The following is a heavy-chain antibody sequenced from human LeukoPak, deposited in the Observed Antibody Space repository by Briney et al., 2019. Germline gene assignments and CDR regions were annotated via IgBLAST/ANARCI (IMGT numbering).Heavy chain of an antibody. CDR3: ARTPIAARRSDWFDP. J-gene: IGHJ5*02. Sequence: ASVKVSCKASGYTFTSYGISWVRQAPGQGLEWMGWISAYNSNTNYAQKLQGRITMTTDTSTSTAYMELRSLRSDDTAVYYCARTPIAARRSDWFDPWGQGTLVTVSS. D-gene: IGHD6-6*01. V-gene: IGHV1-18*01. CDR1: GYTFTSYG. CDR2: ISAYNSNT.